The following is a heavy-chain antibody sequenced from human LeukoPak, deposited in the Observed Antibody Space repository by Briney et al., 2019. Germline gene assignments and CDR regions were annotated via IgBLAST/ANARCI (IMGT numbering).Heavy chain of an antibody. J-gene: IGHJ3*02. Sequence: ASVKVSFMASGGTFISYAISWVRQAPGQGLEWMGGIIPIFGTANYAQKFQGRVTITTDESTRTAYMELSSLRSEDTAVYYCARDPRPTIAAAGTGAFDIWGQGTMVTVSS. D-gene: IGHD6-13*01. CDR1: GGTFISYA. CDR3: ARDPRPTIAAAGTGAFDI. CDR2: IIPIFGTA. V-gene: IGHV1-69*05.